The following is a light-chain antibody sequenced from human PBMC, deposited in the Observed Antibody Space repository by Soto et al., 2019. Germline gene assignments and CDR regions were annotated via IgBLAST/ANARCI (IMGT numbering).Light chain of an antibody. J-gene: IGKJ1*01. CDR2: DAS. Sequence: DIQMTQSPSTLSASVGDRVTITCRASQSIGSSLAWYQQKPGKAPKLLIFDASSLERGVPSRFSGSGSGTAFTLTIRSLQSDDFSTYYCQQYNGYSRTFGQGTKVEIK. V-gene: IGKV1-5*01. CDR1: QSIGSS. CDR3: QQYNGYSRT.